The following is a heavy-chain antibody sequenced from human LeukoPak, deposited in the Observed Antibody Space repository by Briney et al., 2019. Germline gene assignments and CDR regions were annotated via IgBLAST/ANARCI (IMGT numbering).Heavy chain of an antibody. D-gene: IGHD1-26*01. Sequence: GGSLRLSCAASGFTFSDHFLDWVRQAPGKGLEWVGRTRNKANSYITEYAASVKGRFTISRDDSKNSLYLQMSSLKTDDAAMYYCASIRGTFGYWGQGTLVTVSS. V-gene: IGHV3-72*01. CDR3: ASIRGTFGY. CDR2: TRNKANSYIT. J-gene: IGHJ4*02. CDR1: GFTFSDHF.